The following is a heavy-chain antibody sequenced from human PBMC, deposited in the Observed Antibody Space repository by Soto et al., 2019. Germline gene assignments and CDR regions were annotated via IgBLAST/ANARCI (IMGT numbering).Heavy chain of an antibody. CDR2: TSYDGRNN. V-gene: IGHV3-30*18. J-gene: IGHJ4*02. D-gene: IGHD3-22*01. CDR3: AKDTYYHDSSGFYAFDY. CDR1: GSIFSSYG. Sequence: QVQLVESGGGVVQPGRSLRLSCAASGSIFSSYGMHWVRQAPGKGLEWVAVTSYDGRNNNYADSVRGRFTISRDNSKNTLYLQMNSLRAEDTAVYYCAKDTYYHDSSGFYAFDYWGQGTPVTVSS.